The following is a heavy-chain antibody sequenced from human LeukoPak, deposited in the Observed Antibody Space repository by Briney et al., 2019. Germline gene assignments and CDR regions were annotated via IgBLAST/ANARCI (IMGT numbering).Heavy chain of an antibody. CDR1: GGSFSGYY. D-gene: IGHD3-9*01. CDR3: ARGDTHLRYFDWLSTYYFDY. V-gene: IGHV4-34*01. J-gene: IGHJ4*02. CDR2: INHSGST. Sequence: SETLSLTCAVYGGSFSGYYWSWIRQPPGKGLEWIGEINHSGSTNYNQSLKSRVTISVDTSKNQFSLKLSSVTAADTAVYYCARGDTHLRYFDWLSTYYFDYWGQGTLVTVSS.